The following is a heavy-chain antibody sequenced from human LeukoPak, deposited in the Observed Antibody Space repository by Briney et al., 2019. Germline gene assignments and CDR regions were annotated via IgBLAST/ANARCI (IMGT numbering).Heavy chain of an antibody. CDR2: IHSSGNT. J-gene: IGHJ5*02. D-gene: IGHD3-10*01. Sequence: SETLSLTCTVSGGSISSYYWSWIRLPPGKGLEWIAYIHSSGNTKYNPTLTSRVTISVDTSKNQFSLKLSSVTAADTAVYYCARDPGFRGWFDPWGQGTLVTVSS. CDR1: GGSISSYY. V-gene: IGHV4-59*01. CDR3: ARDPGFRGWFDP.